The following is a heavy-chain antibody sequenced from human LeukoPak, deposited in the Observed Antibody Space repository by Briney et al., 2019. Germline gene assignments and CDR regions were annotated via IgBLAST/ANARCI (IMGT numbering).Heavy chain of an antibody. CDR2: IHPVDSET. D-gene: IGHD3-3*01. Sequence: GESLKISCEGFGYPFTSFWIRWVRHMPWKGLEWIGIIHPVDSETRYTPSFQGQVTISADKSSNTAFLKWNSLRASDSAMYFCARGRDSFGHANFDYCGQGTLVTVSS. J-gene: IGHJ4*02. CDR3: ARGRDSFGHANFDY. CDR1: GYPFTSFW. V-gene: IGHV5-51*01.